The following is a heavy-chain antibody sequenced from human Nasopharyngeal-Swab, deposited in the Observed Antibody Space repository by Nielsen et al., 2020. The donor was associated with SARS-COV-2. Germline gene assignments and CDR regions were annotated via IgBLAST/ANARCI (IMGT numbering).Heavy chain of an antibody. J-gene: IGHJ3*02. CDR3: VTQPAIWNDDAFDI. D-gene: IGHD1-1*01. V-gene: IGHV1-24*01. CDR1: GYTLTELS. CDR2: FDPEDGET. Sequence: ASVKVSCKVSGYTLTELSMHWVRQAPGKGLEWMGGFDPEDGETIYAQKFQGRVTMTEDTSTDTAYMELSSLRSEDTAVYYCVTQPAIWNDDAFDIWGQGTMVTVSS.